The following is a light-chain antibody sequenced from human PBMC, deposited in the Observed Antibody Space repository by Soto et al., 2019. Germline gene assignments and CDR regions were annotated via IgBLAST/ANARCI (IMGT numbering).Light chain of an antibody. CDR3: QQYNTFST. Sequence: DFQMTQSPSTLSASVGDRVTITCRASQTISSWLAWYQQKPGKAPKLLIYDVSNLESGVPSRFSGSGSGTDFTLTISSLQPDDFATYYCQQYNTFSTFGQGTKVEIK. J-gene: IGKJ1*01. CDR2: DVS. CDR1: QTISSW. V-gene: IGKV1-5*01.